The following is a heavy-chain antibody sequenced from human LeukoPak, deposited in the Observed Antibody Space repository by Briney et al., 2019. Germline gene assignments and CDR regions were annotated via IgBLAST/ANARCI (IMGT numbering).Heavy chain of an antibody. CDR1: GFTFTRYT. CDR3: VRDNYGGILDF. V-gene: IGHV3-30*04. D-gene: IGHD2-21*01. CDR2: VLYDGSNK. Sequence: PGRSLRLSCAASGFTFTRYTMHWVRQAPGKGLVWVAVVLYDGSNKYYADSVKGRFTLSRDNSKNTLSLQMNTLRADDTAVYYCVRDNYGGILDFWGQGTLVTVSS. J-gene: IGHJ4*02.